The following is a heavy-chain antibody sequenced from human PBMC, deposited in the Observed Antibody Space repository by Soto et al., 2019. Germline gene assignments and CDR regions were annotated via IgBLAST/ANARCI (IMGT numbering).Heavy chain of an antibody. CDR3: AREVYDSSGYYPPYYYYGMDV. CDR2: ISYDGSNK. D-gene: IGHD3-22*01. Sequence: GGSLRLSCAASGFTFSSYAMHWVRQAPGKGLEWVAVISYDGSNKYYADSVKGRFTISRDNSKNTLYLQMNSLRAEDTAVYYCAREVYDSSGYYPPYYYYGMDVWGQGTTVTVSS. V-gene: IGHV3-30-3*01. CDR1: GFTFSSYA. J-gene: IGHJ6*02.